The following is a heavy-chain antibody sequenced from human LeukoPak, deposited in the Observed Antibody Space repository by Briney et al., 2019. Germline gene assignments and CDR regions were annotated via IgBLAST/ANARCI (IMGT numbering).Heavy chain of an antibody. CDR3: ARDSSYSSGVLDY. J-gene: IGHJ4*02. V-gene: IGHV3-53*01. CDR1: GFSVPSNY. Sequence: GGSLRLSCAASGFSVPSNYMSWVRQAPGKGLEWVSFMYSGGSTYYADSVKGRFTISRDNSKNTLYLQMNSLRAEDTAVYYCARDSSYSSGVLDYWGQGTLVTVSS. D-gene: IGHD6-19*01. CDR2: MYSGGST.